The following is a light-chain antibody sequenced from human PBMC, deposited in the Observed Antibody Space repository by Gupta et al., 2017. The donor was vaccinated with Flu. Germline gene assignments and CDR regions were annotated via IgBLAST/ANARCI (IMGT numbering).Light chain of an antibody. J-gene: IGLJ2*01. CDR3: GTWDTSLNDVL. V-gene: IGLV1-51*02. Sequence: SSSNIGNKYVSWYQQLPGTAPKLLIYENDKRPSGIPDRFSGSKSATSATLGIAGLQTGDEADYYCGTWDTSLNDVLFGGGTKLTVL. CDR1: SSNIGNKY. CDR2: END.